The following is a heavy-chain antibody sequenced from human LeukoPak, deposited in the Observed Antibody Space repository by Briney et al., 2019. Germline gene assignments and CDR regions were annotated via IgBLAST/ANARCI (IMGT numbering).Heavy chain of an antibody. Sequence: PPGRSLTLSCSAAGFTSNPSEVIWSPQAPRTGMKWVLAISGSGGSTYYADSVKGRFTISRDNSKNTLYLQMNSLRAEDTAVYYCAKDPENYDFWSSYFDYWGQGTLVTVSS. D-gene: IGHD3-3*01. CDR2: ISGSGGST. J-gene: IGHJ4*02. V-gene: IGHV3-23*01. CDR3: AKDPENYDFWSSYFDY. CDR1: GFTSNPSE.